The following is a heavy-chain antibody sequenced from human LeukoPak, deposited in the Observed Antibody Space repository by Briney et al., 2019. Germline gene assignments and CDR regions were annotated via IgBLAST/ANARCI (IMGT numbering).Heavy chain of an antibody. CDR2: ISYDGSNK. D-gene: IGHD4-17*01. CDR1: GYTLSSYD. J-gene: IGHJ6*02. V-gene: IGHV3-30*04. Sequence: GGSLRLSCAASGYTLSSYDMHWARQAPGKGLERVAVISYDGSNKYYADSVKGRFTISRDNSKNTLYLQMNSLRAEDTAVYYCARETGYGDYVVGIFYYYGMDVWGQGTTVTVSS. CDR3: ARETGYGDYVVGIFYYYGMDV.